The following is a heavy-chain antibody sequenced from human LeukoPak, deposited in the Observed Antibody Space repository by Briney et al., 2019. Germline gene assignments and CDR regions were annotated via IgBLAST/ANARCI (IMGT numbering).Heavy chain of an antibody. V-gene: IGHV3-73*01. CDR3: TRDSGTYNWFDP. Sequence: GGSLKLSCAASGSTFSGSAIHWVRQCSGKGLEWVGQIDKKDKGYATATAYAASVKGRFTISRDDSINTAYLQMKSLKTEDTALYYCTRDSGTYNWFDPWGQGTLVTVSS. J-gene: IGHJ5*02. D-gene: IGHD1-26*01. CDR1: GSTFSGSA. CDR2: IDKKDKGYATAT.